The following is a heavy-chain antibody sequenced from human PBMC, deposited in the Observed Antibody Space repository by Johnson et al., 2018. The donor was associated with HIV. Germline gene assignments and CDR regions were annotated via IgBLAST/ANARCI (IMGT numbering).Heavy chain of an antibody. CDR3: ARDGESQQLPLGDAFDV. Sequence: VQLVESGGGVVRPGGSLRLSCVASGFTFSDYYMTWIRQAPGKGLEWLSYISSGGTTIYYSDSVKGRFTISRDNAKNSLYLQMTSLRVEETAMYYCARDGESQQLPLGDAFDVWAKGQWSPSLQ. J-gene: IGHJ3*01. CDR1: GFTFSDYY. CDR2: ISSGGTTI. D-gene: IGHD6-13*01. V-gene: IGHV3-11*04.